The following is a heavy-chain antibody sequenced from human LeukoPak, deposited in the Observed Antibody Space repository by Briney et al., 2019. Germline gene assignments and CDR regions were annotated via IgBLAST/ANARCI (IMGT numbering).Heavy chain of an antibody. CDR3: ARGSDPIVVVPTAFDY. CDR1: GGSISSYY. CDR2: IYYSGST. Sequence: SETLSLTCTVSGGSISSYYWSWIRQPPGKGLEWIGYIYYSGSTNYNPSLKSRVTISVDMSKNQFSLKLSSVSAADTAVYYCARGSDPIVVVPTAFDYWGQGTLVTVSS. D-gene: IGHD2-2*01. J-gene: IGHJ4*02. V-gene: IGHV4-59*01.